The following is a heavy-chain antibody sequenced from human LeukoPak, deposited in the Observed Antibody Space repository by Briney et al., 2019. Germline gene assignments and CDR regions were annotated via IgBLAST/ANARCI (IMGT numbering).Heavy chain of an antibody. CDR3: ARDHGDYLHYFDY. D-gene: IGHD4-17*01. J-gene: IGHJ4*02. CDR2: IYYSGST. Sequence: SETLSLTCTVSGGSISSYYWSWIRQPPGKGLKWIGYIYYSGSTNYNPSLKSRVTISVDTSKNQFSLKLSSVTAADTAVYYCARDHGDYLHYFDYWGQGTLVTVSS. V-gene: IGHV4-59*01. CDR1: GGSISSYY.